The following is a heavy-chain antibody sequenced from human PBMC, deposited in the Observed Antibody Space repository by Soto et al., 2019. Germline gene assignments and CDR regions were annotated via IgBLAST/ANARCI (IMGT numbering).Heavy chain of an antibody. CDR1: GYSFTSYW. Sequence: GESLKISCKGPGYSFTSYWISWVRQMPGKGLEWMGRIDPSDSYTNYSPSFQGHVTISADKSISTAYLQWSSLKASDTAMYYCARILGYCTNGVCPYYYGMDVWGQGTTVTVSS. J-gene: IGHJ6*02. CDR2: IDPSDSYT. CDR3: ARILGYCTNGVCPYYYGMDV. V-gene: IGHV5-10-1*01. D-gene: IGHD2-8*01.